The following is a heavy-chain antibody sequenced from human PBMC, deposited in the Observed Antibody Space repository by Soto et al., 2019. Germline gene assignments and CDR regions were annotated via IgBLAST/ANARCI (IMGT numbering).Heavy chain of an antibody. CDR3: ARDPGSGSYIWFDP. CDR2: INAGNGNT. Sequence: ASVKVSCKASGYTFTTYSMHWVRQAPGQRPEWMGWINAGNGNTKYSQKFQGRVTITRDTSASTAYMELSSLRSEDTAVYYCARDPGSGSYIWFDPWGQGTLVTVSS. J-gene: IGHJ5*02. CDR1: GYTFTTYS. V-gene: IGHV1-3*01. D-gene: IGHD3-10*01.